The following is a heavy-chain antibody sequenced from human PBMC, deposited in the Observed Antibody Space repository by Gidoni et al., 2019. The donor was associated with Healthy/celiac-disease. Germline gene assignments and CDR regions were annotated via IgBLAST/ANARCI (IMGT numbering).Heavy chain of an antibody. J-gene: IGHJ4*02. CDR2: ISYDGSNK. V-gene: IGHV3-30-3*01. CDR1: GFTFGSYA. Sequence: QVQLVESGGGVVQPGRSLRLSCAASGFTFGSYAMHWVRQAPGKGLEWVAVISYDGSNKYYADSVKGRFTISRDNSKNTLYLQMNSLRAEDTAVYYCARGPGYCSGGSCYSGSSSFDYWGQGTLVTVSS. D-gene: IGHD2-15*01. CDR3: ARGPGYCSGGSCYSGSSSFDY.